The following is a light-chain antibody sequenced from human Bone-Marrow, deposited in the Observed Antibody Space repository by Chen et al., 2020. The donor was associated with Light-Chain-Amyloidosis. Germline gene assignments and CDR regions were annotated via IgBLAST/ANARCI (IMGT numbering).Light chain of an antibody. CDR3: SSYTSTGTYV. J-gene: IGLJ1*01. V-gene: IGLV2-14*01. CDR2: EVS. Sequence: QSALTQPASVSGSPGQSITISCTGTSGDVGTYNYVSWYRHHPGKAPKLMIYEVSNRPSGVSNRFSGSKSGNTASLTISGLQTEDEADYYCSSYTSTGTYVFGTGTKVTVL. CDR1: SGDVGTYNY.